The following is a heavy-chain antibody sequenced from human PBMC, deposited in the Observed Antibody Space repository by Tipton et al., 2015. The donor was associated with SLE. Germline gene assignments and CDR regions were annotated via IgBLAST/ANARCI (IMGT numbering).Heavy chain of an antibody. CDR2: VYYSGTT. V-gene: IGHV4-39*07. D-gene: IGHD3-22*01. Sequence: TLSLTCTVTGGSISSSSYYWGWIRQPPGKGLEWIGRVYYSGTTYYNPSLKSRVTISVDTSKNQFSLKLSSVSAADTAVYYCARSDYYDSSGYYSYAFDIWGQGTMVTVSS. CDR3: ARSDYYDSSGYYSYAFDI. J-gene: IGHJ3*02. CDR1: GGSISSSSYY.